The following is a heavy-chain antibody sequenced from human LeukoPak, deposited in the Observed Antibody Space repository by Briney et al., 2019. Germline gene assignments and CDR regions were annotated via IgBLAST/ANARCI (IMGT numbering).Heavy chain of an antibody. J-gene: IGHJ4*02. Sequence: ASVKVSCKASGYTFTSYYMHWVRQAPGQGLEWMGWINPNSGGTNYAQKFQGRVTMTRDTSISTAYMELSRLRSDDTAVYYCARGLYYYDSSGANYWGQGTLVTVSS. V-gene: IGHV1-2*02. CDR1: GYTFTSYY. CDR3: ARGLYYYDSSGANY. D-gene: IGHD3-22*01. CDR2: INPNSGGT.